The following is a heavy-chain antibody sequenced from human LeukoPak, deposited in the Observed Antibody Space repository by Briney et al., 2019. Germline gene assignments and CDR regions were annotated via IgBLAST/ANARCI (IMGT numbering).Heavy chain of an antibody. Sequence: GGSLRLSCTASGFTFGDYAMSWFRQAPGKGLEWASVIYSAGNIFYADSVKGRFTISRDDSKNTVYLQMNSLRAEDTAVYYCVRDGAISGAWSFYFEYWGQGTLVTVSS. D-gene: IGHD5-12*01. V-gene: IGHV3-53*01. CDR1: GFTFGDYA. CDR2: IYSAGNI. CDR3: VRDGAISGAWSFYFEY. J-gene: IGHJ4*02.